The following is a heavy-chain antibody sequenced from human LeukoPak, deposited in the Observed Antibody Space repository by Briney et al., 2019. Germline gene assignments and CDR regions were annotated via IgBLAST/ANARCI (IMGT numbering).Heavy chain of an antibody. CDR2: ITGSGGST. V-gene: IGHV3-23*01. J-gene: IGHJ4*02. CDR3: AKGVAAPAVEDY. Sequence: GGSLRLSCAASGFTFSSYAMSWVRQAPAKGLEWVSSITGSGGSTYYADSVKGRFTISRDNSKNTLYLQMNSLRAEDTAVYYCAKGVAAPAVEDYWGQGTLVTVSS. CDR1: GFTFSSYA. D-gene: IGHD6-13*01.